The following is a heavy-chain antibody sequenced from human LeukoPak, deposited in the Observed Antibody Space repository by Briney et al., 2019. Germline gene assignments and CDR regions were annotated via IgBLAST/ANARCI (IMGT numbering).Heavy chain of an antibody. CDR1: GGTFSSYA. D-gene: IGHD1-14*01. CDR3: AKRDNVYYYYGMDV. V-gene: IGHV1-69*06. CDR2: IIPIFGTA. J-gene: IGHJ6*04. Sequence: SVKVSCKASGGTFSSYAISWVRQAPGQGLEWMGGIIPIFGTANYAQKFQGRVTITADKSTSSAYMELSSLRSEDTAVYYCAKRDNVYYYYGMDVWGKGTTVTVSS.